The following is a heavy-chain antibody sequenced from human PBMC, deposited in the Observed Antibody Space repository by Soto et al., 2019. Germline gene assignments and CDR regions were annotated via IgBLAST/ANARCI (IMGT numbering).Heavy chain of an antibody. Sequence: PGRSLRLSCAASGFTFDDCAMHWVRQAPGKGLEWVSGISWNSGSIGYADSVKGRFTISRDNAKNSLYLQMNSLRAEDTALYYCAKAYSVGPRDYYYGMDVWGQGTTVTVSS. D-gene: IGHD6-13*01. V-gene: IGHV3-9*01. CDR3: AKAYSVGPRDYYYGMDV. CDR2: ISWNSGSI. CDR1: GFTFDDCA. J-gene: IGHJ6*02.